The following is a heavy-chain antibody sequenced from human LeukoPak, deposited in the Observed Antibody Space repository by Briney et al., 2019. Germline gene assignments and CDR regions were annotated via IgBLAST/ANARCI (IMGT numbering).Heavy chain of an antibody. D-gene: IGHD3-10*01. CDR2: IYYSGST. V-gene: IGHV4-59*11. CDR1: GGSISSHY. CDR3: ARGRSSMVRGYYYYYMDV. Sequence: SETLSLTCTVSGGSISSHYWSWIRQPPGKGLEWIGYIYYSGSTNYNPSLKSRVTISVDTSKNQFSLKLSSVTAAGTAVYYCARGRSSMVRGYYYYYMDVWGKGTTVTISS. J-gene: IGHJ6*03.